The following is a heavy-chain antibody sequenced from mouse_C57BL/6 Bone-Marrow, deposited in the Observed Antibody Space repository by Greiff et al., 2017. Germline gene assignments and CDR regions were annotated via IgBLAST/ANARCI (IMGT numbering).Heavy chain of an antibody. CDR2: ISSGSSTI. Sequence: EVKLVESGGGLVKPGGSLKLSCAASGFTFSDYGMHWVRQAPEKGLEWVAYISSGSSTIYYADTVKGRFTISRDNAKNTLFLHMTSLRSEDTAMYFCAKQLRLYFDYWGQGTTLTVSS. CDR3: AKQLRLYFDY. J-gene: IGHJ2*01. V-gene: IGHV5-17*01. CDR1: GFTFSDYG. D-gene: IGHD1-2*01.